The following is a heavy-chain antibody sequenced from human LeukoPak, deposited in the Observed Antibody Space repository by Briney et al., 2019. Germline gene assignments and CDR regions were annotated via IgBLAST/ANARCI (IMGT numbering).Heavy chain of an antibody. Sequence: PSETLSLTCAVYGGSLSDYNWSWIRQPPGKGLEWIGYIYYSGSTNYNPSLKSRVTISVDTSKNQFSLKLSSVTAADTAVYYCARQGRWFGELFPIDYWGQGTLVTVSS. CDR1: GGSLSDYN. J-gene: IGHJ4*02. CDR3: ARQGRWFGELFPIDY. CDR2: IYYSGST. V-gene: IGHV4-59*08. D-gene: IGHD3-10*01.